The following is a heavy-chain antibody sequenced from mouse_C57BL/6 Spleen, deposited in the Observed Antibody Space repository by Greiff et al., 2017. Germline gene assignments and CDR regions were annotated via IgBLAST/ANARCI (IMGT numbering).Heavy chain of an antibody. CDR1: GYTFTSYW. CDR3: ARNYYGSSYDYAMDY. CDR2: IYPGSGST. J-gene: IGHJ4*01. D-gene: IGHD1-1*01. Sequence: VKLQQPGAELVKPGASVKMSCKASGYTFTSYWLTWVKQRPGQGLEWIGDIYPGSGSTNYNEKFKSKATLTVDTSSSTAYMQLSSLTSEDSAVYYCARNYYGSSYDYAMDYWGQGTSVTVSS. V-gene: IGHV1-55*01.